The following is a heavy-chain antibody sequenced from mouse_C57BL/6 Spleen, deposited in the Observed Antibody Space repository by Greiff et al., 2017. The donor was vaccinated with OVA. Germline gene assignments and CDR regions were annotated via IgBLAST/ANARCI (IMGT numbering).Heavy chain of an antibody. J-gene: IGHJ4*01. V-gene: IGHV1-69*01. CDR1: GYTFTSYW. CDR2: IDPSDSYT. CDR3: ARVGYYAMDY. Sequence: QVQLQQPGAELVMPGASVKLSCKASGYTFTSYWMHWVKQRPGQGLEWIGEIDPSDSYTNYNQKFKGKSTLTVDKSSSTACMQLSSLTSEDSAVYYCARVGYYAMDYWGQGTSVTVSS.